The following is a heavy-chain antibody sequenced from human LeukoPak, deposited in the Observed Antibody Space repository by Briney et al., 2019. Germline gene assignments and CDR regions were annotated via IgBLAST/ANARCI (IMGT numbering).Heavy chain of an antibody. Sequence: GGSLRLSCTASGFTFSDYNMNWVRQAPGKGLEWVSYITNGGSTIHHADSVKGRFTISRDNAKKTLYLRMDSLRAEDTAVYYCARSIGLTGGGVDVWGQGTTVTVSS. V-gene: IGHV3-11*01. D-gene: IGHD3-9*01. J-gene: IGHJ6*02. CDR2: ITNGGSTI. CDR3: ARSIGLTGGGVDV. CDR1: GFTFSDYN.